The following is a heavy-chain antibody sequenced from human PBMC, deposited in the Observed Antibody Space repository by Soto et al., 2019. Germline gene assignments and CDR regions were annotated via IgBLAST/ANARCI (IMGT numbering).Heavy chain of an antibody. Sequence: EVQLVEAGGGLVHPGGSLRLSCAASGFTFNNYWIHWVRQAPGKGPVWVSRINGDGTTTNYADSVKCRFAISRDNAKNTVYLQMNSLRAEDTALYYCARGVRGHYGKDVWGQGTTVTVSS. CDR3: ARGVRGHYGKDV. CDR1: GFTFNNYW. CDR2: INGDGTTT. V-gene: IGHV3-74*01. D-gene: IGHD3-10*01. J-gene: IGHJ6*02.